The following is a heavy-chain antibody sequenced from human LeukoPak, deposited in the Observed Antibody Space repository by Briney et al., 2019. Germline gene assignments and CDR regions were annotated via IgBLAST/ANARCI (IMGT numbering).Heavy chain of an antibody. CDR3: AKCGFGGLFSHFDY. CDR1: GFSFSAYS. CDR2: IGYDGSDK. Sequence: GRSLRLSCAASGFSFSAYSMHWVRQAPGKGLEWVAVIGYDGSDKYYADSVKGRFTISRDNSKNTLYLQMNSLRAEDTAVYYCAKCGFGGLFSHFDYWGQRTLVTVSS. J-gene: IGHJ4*02. V-gene: IGHV3-30*18. D-gene: IGHD3-10*01.